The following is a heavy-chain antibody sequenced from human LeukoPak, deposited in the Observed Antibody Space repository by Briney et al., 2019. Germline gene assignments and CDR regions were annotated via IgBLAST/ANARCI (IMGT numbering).Heavy chain of an antibody. V-gene: IGHV4-59*01. J-gene: IGHJ5*02. CDR1: GGSISSYY. D-gene: IGHD3-10*01. Sequence: PSETLSLTCTVSGGSISSYYWSWIRQPPGKGLEWIGYIYYSGSTNYNPSLKSRVTISVDTSKNQFSLKLSSVTAADTAVYYCARVITMFRGASPNWFDPWGQGTLVTVSS. CDR2: IYYSGST. CDR3: ARVITMFRGASPNWFDP.